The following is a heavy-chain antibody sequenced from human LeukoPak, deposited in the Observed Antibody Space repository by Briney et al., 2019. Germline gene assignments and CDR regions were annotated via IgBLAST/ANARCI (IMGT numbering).Heavy chain of an antibody. CDR2: IIPILGIA. J-gene: IGHJ3*02. D-gene: IGHD2-21*01. V-gene: IGHV1-69*04. Sequence: ASVKVSCKASGYTFTGYYMHWVRQAPGQGLEWMGRIIPILGIANYAQKFQGRVTITADKSTSTAYMELSSLRSEDTAVYYCAGVHYTREHRAFDIWGQGTMVTVSS. CDR1: GYTFTGYY. CDR3: AGVHYTREHRAFDI.